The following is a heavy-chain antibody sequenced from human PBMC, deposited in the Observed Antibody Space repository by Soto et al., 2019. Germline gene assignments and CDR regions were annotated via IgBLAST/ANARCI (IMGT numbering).Heavy chain of an antibody. Sequence: GASVKVSCKASGYTLTSYGISWVRQAPGQGLEWMGWISAYNGNTNYTQKLQGRVTMTTDTSTSTAYMELRSLRSDDTAVYYCARVHVFKVIPPNIDYWGQGTLVSVSS. V-gene: IGHV1-18*01. CDR2: ISAYNGNT. J-gene: IGHJ4*02. CDR1: GYTLTSYG. D-gene: IGHD3-16*01. CDR3: ARVHVFKVIPPNIDY.